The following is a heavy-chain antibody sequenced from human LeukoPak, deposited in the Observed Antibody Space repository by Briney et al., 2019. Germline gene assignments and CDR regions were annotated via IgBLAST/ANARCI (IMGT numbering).Heavy chain of an antibody. D-gene: IGHD5-18*01. CDR1: GGSISSYY. CDR2: IYTSGST. V-gene: IGHV4-4*07. Sequence: SETLSLTCTVPGGSISSYYWGRIRQPAGKGLEWIGRIYTSGSTNYNPSLKSRVTISVDTSKNQFSLKLSSVTAADTAVYYCARDRRDTAMARAYYFDYWGQGTLVTVSS. J-gene: IGHJ4*02. CDR3: ARDRRDTAMARAYYFDY.